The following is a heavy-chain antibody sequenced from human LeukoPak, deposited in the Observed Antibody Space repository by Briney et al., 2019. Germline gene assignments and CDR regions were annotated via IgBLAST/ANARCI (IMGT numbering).Heavy chain of an antibody. J-gene: IGHJ4*02. CDR3: ARHLEP. CDR2: IFRTGST. V-gene: IGHV4-39*07. CDR1: GGSISSGSFY. D-gene: IGHD5-24*01. Sequence: SETLSLTCTVSGGSISSGSFYWGWVRQPPGKGLESIVIIFRTGSTYSNPSLKSRVTMSTSRNQFSLMLTSLTAADTAVYYCARHLEPWGQGTLVTVSS.